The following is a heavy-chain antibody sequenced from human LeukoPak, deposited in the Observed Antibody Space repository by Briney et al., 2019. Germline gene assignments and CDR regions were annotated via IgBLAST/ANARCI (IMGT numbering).Heavy chain of an antibody. CDR1: GFTFSSYG. V-gene: IGHV3-30*02. CDR2: IRYDGNNK. J-gene: IGHJ4*02. Sequence: PGGSLRLSCAASGFTFSSYGMHWVRQAPGKGLEWVAFIRYDGNNKYYADSVKGRFTISRDNAKNSLYLQMNSLRAEDTAVYYCARDGPGDYWGQGTLVTVSS. CDR3: ARDGPGDY.